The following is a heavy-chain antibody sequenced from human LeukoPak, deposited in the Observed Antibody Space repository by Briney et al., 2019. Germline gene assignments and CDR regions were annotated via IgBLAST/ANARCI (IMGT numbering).Heavy chain of an antibody. V-gene: IGHV3-21*01. CDR1: GFTFSDYS. CDR3: ARLRRNSDRSDFFYYYDH. CDR2: VNTVSSYI. D-gene: IGHD3-22*01. Sequence: GGSLRLSCAASGFTFSDYSMNWVRQAPGKGLEWVASVNTVSSYIYYADSMRGRFTISRDNAKNSPFLQMNSLRAEDTAVYYCARLRRNSDRSDFFYYYDHWGQGTLVTVSS. J-gene: IGHJ4*02.